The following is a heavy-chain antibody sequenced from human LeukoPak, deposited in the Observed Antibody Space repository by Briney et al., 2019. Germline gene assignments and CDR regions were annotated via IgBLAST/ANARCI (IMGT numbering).Heavy chain of an antibody. CDR2: IYHSGST. D-gene: IGHD6-13*01. V-gene: IGHV4-39*07. CDR1: GGSISSTNYY. Sequence: KPSETLSLTCTVSGGSISSTNYYWGWIRQPPGKGLEWIGSIYHSGSTYYNPSLKSRVTISVDTSKNQFSLKLSSVTAADTAVYYCARDGGIAAAGIDYWGQGTLVTVSS. J-gene: IGHJ4*02. CDR3: ARDGGIAAAGIDY.